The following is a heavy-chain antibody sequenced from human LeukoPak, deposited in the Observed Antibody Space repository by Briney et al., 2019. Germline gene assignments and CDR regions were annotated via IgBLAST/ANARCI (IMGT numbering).Heavy chain of an antibody. CDR2: INPNSGGT. Sequence: GASVKVSCKASGYTFTGYYMHWVRQAPGQGLKWMGWINPNSGGTNYAQKFQGRVTMTRDTSISTAYMELSRLRSDDTAVYYCARDYPDYYGSGSYDYWGQGTLVTVSS. D-gene: IGHD3-10*01. CDR1: GYTFTGYY. CDR3: ARDYPDYYGSGSYDY. J-gene: IGHJ4*02. V-gene: IGHV1-2*02.